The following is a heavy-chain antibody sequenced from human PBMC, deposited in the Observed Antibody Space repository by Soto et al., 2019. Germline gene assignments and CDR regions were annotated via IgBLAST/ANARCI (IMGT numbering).Heavy chain of an antibody. J-gene: IGHJ5*02. CDR3: ARDQLEGNWFDP. Sequence: SETLSLTFAVSGCSTSGGGYSWNWIRQPPGKGLEWIGYIYHSGGTLYNPSLKSRVTISIDKSKNQFSLKLSSVTAADTAVYYCARDQLEGNWFDPWGQGTLVTVSS. CDR1: GCSTSGGGYS. D-gene: IGHD1-1*01. V-gene: IGHV4-30-2*01. CDR2: IYHSGGT.